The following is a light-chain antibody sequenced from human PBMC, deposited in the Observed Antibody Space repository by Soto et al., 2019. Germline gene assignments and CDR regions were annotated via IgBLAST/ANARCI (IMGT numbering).Light chain of an antibody. V-gene: IGKV3-15*01. CDR2: GAS. CDR1: QSIDSD. Sequence: EIMMTQSPANVSVFPGERATLSCRASQSIDSDFAWYQQKPGHVPRLLIYGASTRATGVPARFSGSGSGTAFTLTIISLQSDDFAVYYCQQYSHWRTFGPGTKVEIK. J-gene: IGKJ1*01. CDR3: QQYSHWRT.